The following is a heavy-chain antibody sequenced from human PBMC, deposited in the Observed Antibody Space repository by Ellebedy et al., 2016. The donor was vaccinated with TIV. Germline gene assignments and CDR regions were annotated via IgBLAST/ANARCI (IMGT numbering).Heavy chain of an antibody. J-gene: IGHJ4*02. Sequence: GESLKISCAASGFTFSSYSMNWVRQAPGKGLEWVSSITSSSSTIYYADSVKGRFTISRDNSKNTLYLQMNSLRAEDTAVYYCAKGKRSDNWNESYWGQGTLVTVSS. CDR1: GFTFSSYS. CDR2: ITSSSSTI. V-gene: IGHV3-48*01. D-gene: IGHD1-20*01. CDR3: AKGKRSDNWNESY.